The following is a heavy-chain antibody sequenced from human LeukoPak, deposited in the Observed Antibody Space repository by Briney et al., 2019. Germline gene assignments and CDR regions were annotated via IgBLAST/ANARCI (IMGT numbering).Heavy chain of an antibody. D-gene: IGHD6-6*01. CDR3: ARSNIATRRGDNWFDP. V-gene: IGHV4-59*08. CDR1: GDSISSYY. CDR2: IYHSGNT. J-gene: IGHJ5*02. Sequence: SETLSLTCTVSGDSISSYYWSWIRQPPGKGLEWIGYIYHSGNTNSNPSLKSRVTISVDTTKNQFSLKLSSVTAADTAVYYCARSNIATRRGDNWFDPWGQGTLVTVSS.